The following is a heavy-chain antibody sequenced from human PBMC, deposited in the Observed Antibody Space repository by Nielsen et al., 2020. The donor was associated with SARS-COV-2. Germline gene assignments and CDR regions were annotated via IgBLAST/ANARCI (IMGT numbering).Heavy chain of an antibody. CDR1: GFTFSNAW. Sequence: GGSLRLSCAASGFTFSNAWMTWVRQAPGKGLKWVGHIKSKTDGGTRDYAAPVKGRITISRDDSKNTLYLQMKSLKAEDTAVYYCTTGRYAPGRTWGQGTLVTVSS. CDR2: IKSKTDGGTR. D-gene: IGHD3-10*01. CDR3: TTGRYAPGRT. V-gene: IGHV3-15*01. J-gene: IGHJ5*02.